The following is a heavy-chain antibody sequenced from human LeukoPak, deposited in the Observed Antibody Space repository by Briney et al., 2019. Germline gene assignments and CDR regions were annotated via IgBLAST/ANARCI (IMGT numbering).Heavy chain of an antibody. D-gene: IGHD1-20*01. Sequence: GGSLRISCAASGFTFINYWMDWVRQAPGKGLEWVANINEDGSQTNYVDSVKGRFTISRDNSKNTLYLQMNSLRAEDTAVYYCARGIHRYAFDIWGQGTMVTVSS. CDR1: GFTFINYW. CDR3: ARGIHRYAFDI. V-gene: IGHV3-7*01. CDR2: INEDGSQT. J-gene: IGHJ3*02.